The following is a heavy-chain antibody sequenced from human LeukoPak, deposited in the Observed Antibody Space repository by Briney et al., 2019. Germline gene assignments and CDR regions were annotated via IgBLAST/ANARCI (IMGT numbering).Heavy chain of an antibody. CDR2: IRSSDSTT. CDR1: GFSFSRYG. D-gene: IGHD3-22*01. Sequence: GGSLRLSCAASGFSFSRYGMKWVRQAPGKGLEWLSYIRSSDSTTYYADSVQGRFTISRDNAKNSLYLQMDSLRVEDTAVYYCAKRADSSAHSFDYWGQGTLVTVSS. J-gene: IGHJ4*02. CDR3: AKRADSSAHSFDY. V-gene: IGHV3-48*04.